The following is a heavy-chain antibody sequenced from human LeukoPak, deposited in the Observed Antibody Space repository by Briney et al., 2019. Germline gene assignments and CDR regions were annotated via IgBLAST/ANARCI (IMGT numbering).Heavy chain of an antibody. Sequence: GGSLRLSCAASGFTFSSYAMSWVRQAPGKGLEWVSAIRSSGGSTYYADSVKGRFTTSRDNSKNTLYLQMSSLRAEDTAVYYCAYGYGVSGDQGVDHWGQGTLVIVSS. CDR2: IRSSGGST. D-gene: IGHD5/OR15-5a*01. CDR1: GFTFSSYA. V-gene: IGHV3-23*01. CDR3: AYGYGVSGDQGVDH. J-gene: IGHJ4*02.